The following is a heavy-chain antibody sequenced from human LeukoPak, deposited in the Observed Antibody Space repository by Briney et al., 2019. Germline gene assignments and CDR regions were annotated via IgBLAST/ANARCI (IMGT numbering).Heavy chain of an antibody. D-gene: IGHD5-18*01. V-gene: IGHV3-33*01. CDR1: GFTFSSYG. CDR3: ARVITGSTYGQFDY. Sequence: GRSLRLSCAVSGFTFSSYGMHWVRQAPGKGLEWVAVIWSDGSDKYYADSVKGRFTISRDNSKNTLYLQMNSLRAEDAAVYYCARVITGSTYGQFDYWGQGALATVSS. CDR2: IWSDGSDK. J-gene: IGHJ4*02.